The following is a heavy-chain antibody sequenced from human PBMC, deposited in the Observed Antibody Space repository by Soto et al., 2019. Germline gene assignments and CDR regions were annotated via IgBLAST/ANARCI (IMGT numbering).Heavy chain of an antibody. D-gene: IGHD3-16*01. CDR3: ARVAVGITSSWFDP. J-gene: IGHJ5*02. CDR2: IYYSGST. Sequence: QVQLQESGPGLVKPSQTLSLTCTVSGGSISSGGYYWSWSRQHPGKGLEWIGYIYYSGSTYYNPSLKSRVTISVDTSKNQFSLKLSSVTAADTAVYYCARVAVGITSSWFDPWGQGTLVTVSS. V-gene: IGHV4-31*03. CDR1: GGSISSGGYY.